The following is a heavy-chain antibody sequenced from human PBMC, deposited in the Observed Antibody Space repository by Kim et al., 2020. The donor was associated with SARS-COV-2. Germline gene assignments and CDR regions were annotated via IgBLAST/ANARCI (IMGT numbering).Heavy chain of an antibody. J-gene: IGHJ4*02. Sequence: PSLRGQATISVDTAKNQYSLKLSSVTAADTAVYYCARHGKVWVAAAYFDYWGQGTLVTVSS. CDR3: ARHGKVWVAAAYFDY. V-gene: IGHV4-39*01. D-gene: IGHD6-13*01.